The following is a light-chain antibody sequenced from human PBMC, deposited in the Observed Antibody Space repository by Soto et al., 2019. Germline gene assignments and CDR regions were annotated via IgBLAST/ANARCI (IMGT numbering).Light chain of an antibody. CDR1: QSVSSSF. Sequence: EIVLTQSPGALSLSPGERATLSCRASQSVSSSFLAWYQQKPGQAPRLLIYGASSRATGIPDRFSGSGSGTDFTLTISRLEPDDVAVYYCQQYGSSPLTFGGGTKVEIK. V-gene: IGKV3-20*01. CDR3: QQYGSSPLT. J-gene: IGKJ4*01. CDR2: GAS.